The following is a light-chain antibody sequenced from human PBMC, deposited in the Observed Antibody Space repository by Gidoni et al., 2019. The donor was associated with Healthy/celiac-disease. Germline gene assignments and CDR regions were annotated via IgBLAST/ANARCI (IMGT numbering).Light chain of an antibody. CDR3: QRNYSTPT. J-gene: IGKJ1*01. CDR1: QSISSY. Sequence: DIQMTQSPSSLSASVGDRVTITCRASQSISSYLNWYQQKPGKAPKLLIYAASSLQSGVPSRFGGSGGGTDFTLTISRLPPEVFATYCCQRNYSTPTFGQGTKVEIK. CDR2: AAS. V-gene: IGKV1-39*01.